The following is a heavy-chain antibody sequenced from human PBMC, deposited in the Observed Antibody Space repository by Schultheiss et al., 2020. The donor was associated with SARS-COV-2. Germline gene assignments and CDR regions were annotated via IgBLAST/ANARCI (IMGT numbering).Heavy chain of an antibody. CDR3: TTDYSPALWYFDL. Sequence: GGSLRLSCAVSGFTFSDHYMDWVRQAPGKGLEWVGRIKSKTDGGTTDYAAPVKGRFTISRDDSKNTLYLQMNSLKTEDTAVYYCTTDYSPALWYFDLWGRGTLVTVSS. CDR1: GFTFSDHY. D-gene: IGHD2-2*01. J-gene: IGHJ2*01. CDR2: IKSKTDGGTT. V-gene: IGHV3-15*01.